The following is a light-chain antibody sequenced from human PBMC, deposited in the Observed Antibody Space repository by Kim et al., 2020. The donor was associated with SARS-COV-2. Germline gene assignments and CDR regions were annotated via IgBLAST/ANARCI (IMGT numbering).Light chain of an antibody. CDR3: QQYNSYPYT. Sequence: SASVGDRVTITCRASQSISNCLAWYRQKPGKAPKLLIYKASSLESGVPSRFSGSGAGTEFTLTISSLQPDDFATYYCQQYNSYPYTFGQGTKLEIK. CDR2: KAS. J-gene: IGKJ2*01. V-gene: IGKV1-5*03. CDR1: QSISNC.